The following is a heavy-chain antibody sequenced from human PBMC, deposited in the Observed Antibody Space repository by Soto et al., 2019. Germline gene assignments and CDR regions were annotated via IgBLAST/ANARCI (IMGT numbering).Heavy chain of an antibody. J-gene: IGHJ6*02. V-gene: IGHV1-18*01. D-gene: IGHD3-10*01. CDR2: ISAYNGNT. CDR3: ARVQWFGEIDYYYYGMDV. CDR1: GYTFTSYG. Sequence: ASVKVSCKASGYTFTSYGISWVRQAPGQGLEWMGWISAYNGNTNYAQKLQGRVTMTTDTSTSTAYMELRSLRSDDTAVYYCARVQWFGEIDYYYYGMDVWGQGTTVTVSS.